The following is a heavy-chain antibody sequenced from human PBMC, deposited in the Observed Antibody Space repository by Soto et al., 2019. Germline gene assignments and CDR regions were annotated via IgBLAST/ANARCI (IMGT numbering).Heavy chain of an antibody. CDR2: ISGSGGST. J-gene: IGHJ6*02. V-gene: IGHV3-23*01. D-gene: IGHD3-10*01. Sequence: PGGSLRLSCAASGFTFSSYAMSWVRQAPGKGLEWVSAISGSGGSTYYADSVKGRFTISRDNSKNTLYLQMNSLRAEDTAVYYCARDYYGSGTERYGMDVWGQGTTVTVSS. CDR3: ARDYYGSGTERYGMDV. CDR1: GFTFSSYA.